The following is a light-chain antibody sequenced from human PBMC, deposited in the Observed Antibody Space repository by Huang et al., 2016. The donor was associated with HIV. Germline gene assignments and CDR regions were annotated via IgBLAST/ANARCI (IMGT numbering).Light chain of an antibody. CDR1: QNIKNY. V-gene: IGKV3-11*01. J-gene: IGKJ4*01. CDR3: QQRASRLS. Sequence: DIVLTQSPSTLSVFPGDKVTISCRASQNIKNYLAWYQQKPGQAHKLLIYDSSNRPADVSGRFSASGSGTDFSLTINGLESEDFAVYYCQQRASRLSFGGGT. CDR2: DSS.